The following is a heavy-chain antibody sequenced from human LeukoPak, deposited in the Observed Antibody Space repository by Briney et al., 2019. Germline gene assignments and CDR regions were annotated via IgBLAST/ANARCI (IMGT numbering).Heavy chain of an antibody. Sequence: SETLSLTCTVSGGSISSCYWSWIRQPPGKGLEWIGYIYYSGSTNYNPSLKSRVTISVDTSKNQFSLNLTSVSAADTAVYYCARLLSGSTTWHIDYWGQGTLVTVST. J-gene: IGHJ4*02. D-gene: IGHD2-2*01. CDR1: GGSISSCY. V-gene: IGHV4-59*08. CDR2: IYYSGST. CDR3: ARLLSGSTTWHIDY.